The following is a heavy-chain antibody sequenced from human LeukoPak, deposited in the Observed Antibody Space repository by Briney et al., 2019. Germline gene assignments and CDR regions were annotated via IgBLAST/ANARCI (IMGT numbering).Heavy chain of an antibody. CDR2: IYYSGST. J-gene: IGHJ6*03. Sequence: SETLSLTCTVSGGSISSSSYYWGWIRQPPGKGLEWIGSIYYSGSTYYNPSLKSRVTISVDTSKNQFSLKLSSVAAADTAVYYCARARYYSDSSGYYSGYYYMDVWGKGTTVIISS. CDR3: ARARYYSDSSGYYSGYYYMDV. D-gene: IGHD3-22*01. CDR1: GGSISSSSYY. V-gene: IGHV4-39*01.